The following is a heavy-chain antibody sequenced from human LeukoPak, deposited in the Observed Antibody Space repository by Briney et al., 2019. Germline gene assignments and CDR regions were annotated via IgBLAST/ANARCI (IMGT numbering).Heavy chain of an antibody. CDR2: ISSSGGST. Sequence: PGGSLKLSCAASGFMFANYAITWVRQAPGKGLEWVASISSSGGSTFYADSVKGRFTISRDNSKNTLYLDMINLSAEDTALYFCAKAQRGLNWNDRNGYWGQGTLVTVSA. D-gene: IGHD1-20*01. CDR3: AKAQRGLNWNDRNGY. V-gene: IGHV3-23*01. CDR1: GFMFANYA. J-gene: IGHJ4*02.